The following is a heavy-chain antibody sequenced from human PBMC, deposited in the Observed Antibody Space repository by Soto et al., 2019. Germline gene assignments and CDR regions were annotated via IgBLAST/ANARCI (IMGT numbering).Heavy chain of an antibody. D-gene: IGHD1-26*01. V-gene: IGHV3-30*18. CDR1: GFTFSSYG. CDR3: AKDSGVGAFGY. Sequence: QVQLVESGGGVVQPGRSLRLSCAASGFTFSSYGMHWVRQAPGKGLEWVAVISYDGSNKYYADSVKGRFTISRDNSKNTLYLQMNSLRAEDTAVYYCAKDSGVGAFGYWGQGTLVTVSS. J-gene: IGHJ4*02. CDR2: ISYDGSNK.